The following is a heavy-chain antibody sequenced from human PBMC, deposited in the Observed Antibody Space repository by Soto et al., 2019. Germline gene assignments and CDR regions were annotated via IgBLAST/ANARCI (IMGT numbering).Heavy chain of an antibody. CDR3: ARRGSYNIFTWFDP. Sequence: ASETLSLTCTVSGGSISSYYWSWIRQPPGKGLQWIGSIYYSGSTYYNPSLKSRVTISVDTSKNQFSLKLSSVTAADTAVYYCARRGSYNIFTWFDPWGQGTLVTSPQ. CDR1: GGSISSYY. J-gene: IGHJ5*02. CDR2: IYYSGST. V-gene: IGHV4-59*08. D-gene: IGHD3-9*01.